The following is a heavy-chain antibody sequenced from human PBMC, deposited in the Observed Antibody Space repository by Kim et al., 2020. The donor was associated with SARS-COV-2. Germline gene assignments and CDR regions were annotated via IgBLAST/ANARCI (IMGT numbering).Heavy chain of an antibody. V-gene: IGHV4-39*01. Sequence: YYNPSLKSPVTISVDASKNQFSLKLSSVTAADTAVYYCATLDAVLGGFDYWGQGTLVTVSS. CDR3: ATLDAVLGGFDY. J-gene: IGHJ4*02. D-gene: IGHD2-8*01.